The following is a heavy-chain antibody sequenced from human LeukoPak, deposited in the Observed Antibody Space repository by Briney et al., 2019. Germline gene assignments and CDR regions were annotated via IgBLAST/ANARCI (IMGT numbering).Heavy chain of an antibody. V-gene: IGHV4-34*01. Sequence: MSSETLSLTCAVYGGSFSGYYWSWIRQSPGKGLEWIGEINHSGSTNYNPSLKSRVTISVDTSKNQFSLKLSSVTAADTAVYYCARVTAFLEWLFPADWGQGTLVTVSS. CDR3: ARVTAFLEWLFPAD. D-gene: IGHD3-3*02. CDR2: INHSGST. CDR1: GGSFSGYY. J-gene: IGHJ4*02.